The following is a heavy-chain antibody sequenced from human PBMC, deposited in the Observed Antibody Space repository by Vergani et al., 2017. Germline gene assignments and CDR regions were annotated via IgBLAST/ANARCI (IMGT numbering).Heavy chain of an antibody. V-gene: IGHV1-2*06. CDR3: ARDRVGYCSSTSCYTPGY. Sequence: QVQLVQSGAEVKKPGASVKVSCKASGYTFTGYYVHWVRQAPGQGLEWMGRINPNSGGTNYAQKFQGRVTMTRDTSISTAYMELSRLRSDDTAVYYCARDRVGYCSSTSCYTPGYWGQGTLVTVSS. J-gene: IGHJ4*02. CDR2: INPNSGGT. CDR1: GYTFTGYY. D-gene: IGHD2-2*02.